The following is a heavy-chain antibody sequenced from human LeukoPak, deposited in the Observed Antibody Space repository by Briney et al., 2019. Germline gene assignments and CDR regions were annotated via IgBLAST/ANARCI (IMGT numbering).Heavy chain of an antibody. CDR2: VGSSSSYI. V-gene: IGHV3-21*01. Sequence: GGSLRLSGAASGFTFSSYSMSWVRQAPGKGLEWVSSVGSSSSYIYYADSVRGRFTISRDNAKNSLYLQMNGLRAEDTAVYYCARGWSSYYFDYWGQGTLVTVSS. D-gene: IGHD2-15*01. CDR1: GFTFSSYS. CDR3: ARGWSSYYFDY. J-gene: IGHJ4*02.